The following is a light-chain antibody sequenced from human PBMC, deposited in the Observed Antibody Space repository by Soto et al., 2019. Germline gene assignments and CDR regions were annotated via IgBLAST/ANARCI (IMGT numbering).Light chain of an antibody. V-gene: IGLV2-14*02. CDR2: EVS. CDR3: ISYTPSSPAYV. Sequence: QSALTQPASVSGSPGQSITISCTGTSSDVENYNLVSWYQQHPGKAPNLMIFEVSNRPSGVSNRFSVSKSGNTASLTISGLQAEDDADYYYISYTPSSPAYVFGTGTKHTVL. CDR1: SSDVENYNL. J-gene: IGLJ1*01.